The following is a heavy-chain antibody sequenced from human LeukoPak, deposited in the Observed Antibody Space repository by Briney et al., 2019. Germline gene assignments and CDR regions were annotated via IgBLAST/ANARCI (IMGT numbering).Heavy chain of an antibody. CDR1: GGTFSSYA. V-gene: IGHV1-18*01. CDR2: ISAYNGNT. CDR3: ARGRYRYCSGGSCYSPDY. J-gene: IGHJ4*02. D-gene: IGHD2-15*01. Sequence: ASVKVSCKASGGTFSSYAISWVRQAPGQGLEWMGWISAYNGNTNYAQKLQGRVTMTTDTSTSTAYMELRSLRSDDTAVYYCARGRYRYCSGGSCYSPDYWGQGTLVTVSS.